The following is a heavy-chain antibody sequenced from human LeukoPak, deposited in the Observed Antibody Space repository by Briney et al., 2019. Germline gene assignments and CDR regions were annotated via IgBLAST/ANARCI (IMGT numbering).Heavy chain of an antibody. CDR1: GGSISSSSYY. CDR2: IYYSGST. J-gene: IGHJ4*02. Sequence: SGTLSLTCTVSGGSISSSSYYWGWIRQPPGKGLEWIGSIYYSGSTYYNPSLKSRVTISVDTSKNQFSLKLSSVTAADTAVYYCARVAYYDFSYPYSSQYYFDYWGQGTLVTVSS. V-gene: IGHV4-39*07. CDR3: ARVAYYDFSYPYSSQYYFDY. D-gene: IGHD3-3*01.